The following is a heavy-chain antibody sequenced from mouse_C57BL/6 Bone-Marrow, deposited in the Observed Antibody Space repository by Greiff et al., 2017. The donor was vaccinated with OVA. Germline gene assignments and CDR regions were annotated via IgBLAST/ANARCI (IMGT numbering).Heavy chain of an antibody. CDR3: ARSPHYYGRSYFDY. CDR2: IYPGSGGT. V-gene: IGHV1-54*01. CDR1: GYAFTNYL. D-gene: IGHD1-1*01. Sequence: QVQLKQSGAELVRPGASVKVSCKASGYAFTNYLIEWVKQRPGQGLEWIGVIYPGSGGTNYNEKFKGKATLTADKSSSTASMQLSSLTSEDSAVYYCARSPHYYGRSYFDYRGQGPTLTVYS. J-gene: IGHJ2*01.